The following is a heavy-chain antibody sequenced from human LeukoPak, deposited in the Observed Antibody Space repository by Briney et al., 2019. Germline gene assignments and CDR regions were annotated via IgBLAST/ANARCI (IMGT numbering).Heavy chain of an antibody. D-gene: IGHD4-17*01. CDR1: GGSISSYH. Sequence: SETLSLTCTVSGGSISSYHWSWIRQPPGKGLEWIGYIYYSGSTNYNPSLKSRVTISVDTSKNQFSLKLSSVTAADTAVYYCARMDYGDPFDYWGQGTLVTVSS. CDR3: ARMDYGDPFDY. V-gene: IGHV4-59*01. CDR2: IYYSGST. J-gene: IGHJ4*02.